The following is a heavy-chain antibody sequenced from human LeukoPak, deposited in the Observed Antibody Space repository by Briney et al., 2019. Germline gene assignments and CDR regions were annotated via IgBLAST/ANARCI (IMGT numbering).Heavy chain of an antibody. CDR2: ISYDGSNK. V-gene: IGHV3-30*18. J-gene: IGHJ4*02. Sequence: GGSLRLSCAATGVTFSSYGMHWVRQAPGKGLEWVAVISYDGSNKYYADSVKGRFTISRDNSKNTLYLQMNSLRAEDTAVYYCAKAGRGYSYGWYYFDYWGQGTLVTVSS. D-gene: IGHD5-18*01. CDR1: GVTFSSYG. CDR3: AKAGRGYSYGWYYFDY.